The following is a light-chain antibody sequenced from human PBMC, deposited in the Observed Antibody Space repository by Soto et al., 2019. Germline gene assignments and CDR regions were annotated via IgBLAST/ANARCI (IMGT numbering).Light chain of an antibody. J-gene: IGLJ1*01. CDR1: SSDVGGYNY. Sequence: QSVLTQPPSASGSPGQSVTISCTGTSSDVGGYNYVSWYQQHPGKVPKLMVYEVNKRPSGVPARFSGSKSGNTASLTVSGLQADDEADYYCTSYAGSNNVFGTGTKLTVL. CDR2: EVN. CDR3: TSYAGSNNV. V-gene: IGLV2-8*01.